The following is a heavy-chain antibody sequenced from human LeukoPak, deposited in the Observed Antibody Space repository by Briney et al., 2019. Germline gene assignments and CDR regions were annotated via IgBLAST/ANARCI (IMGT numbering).Heavy chain of an antibody. V-gene: IGHV3-23*01. CDR1: GFTFSSYA. CDR3: AKPHAGSSSWYSNDAFDI. Sequence: GGSLRLSCAASGFTFSSYAMSWVRQAPGKGLEWVSAISDSGGSTYYADSVKGRFTISRDNSKNTLYLQMNSLKAEDTAVYYCAKPHAGSSSWYSNDAFDIWGQGTMVTVSS. D-gene: IGHD6-13*01. CDR2: ISDSGGST. J-gene: IGHJ3*02.